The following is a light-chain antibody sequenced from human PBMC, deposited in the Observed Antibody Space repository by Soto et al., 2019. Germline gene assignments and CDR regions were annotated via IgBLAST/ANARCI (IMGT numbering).Light chain of an antibody. CDR2: ELS. CDR3: SSYAGSNNFVV. Sequence: QSALTQPPSASGSPGQSVTISCTGTNSDVGGYNYVSWYQQHPGKATKLMIYELSKRPSGVPDRFSGSKSGNTASLTVSGLQAEDQADYYCSSYAGSNNFVVFGGGTKLTVL. J-gene: IGLJ2*01. V-gene: IGLV2-8*01. CDR1: NSDVGGYNY.